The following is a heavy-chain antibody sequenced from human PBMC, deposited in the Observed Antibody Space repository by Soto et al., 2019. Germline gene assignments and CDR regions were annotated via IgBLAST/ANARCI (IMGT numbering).Heavy chain of an antibody. CDR1: GYTFTSYG. J-gene: IGHJ3*02. CDR3: ARELKTGDAFDI. CDR2: ISAYNGNT. V-gene: IGHV1-18*01. Sequence: ASVKVSCKASGYTFTSYGISWVRQAPGQGIEWMGWISAYNGNTNYAQKLQGRVTMTTDTSTSTDYMELRSLRSDDTAVYYCARELKTGDAFDIWGQGTMVTVSS.